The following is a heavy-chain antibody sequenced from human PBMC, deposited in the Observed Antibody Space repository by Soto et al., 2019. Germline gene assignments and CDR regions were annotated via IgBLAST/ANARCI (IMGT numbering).Heavy chain of an antibody. CDR3: AKEMTSGYYLFDY. D-gene: IGHD3-22*01. Sequence: PGGSLRLSCAASGVIATAKYMNWVRQAPGGVLEWVAVIYNSGSTYHADSVKGRFTISRHDSKNTVYLQMNSLRAEDAAVYYCAKEMTSGYYLFDYWGQGTLVTVSS. CDR1: GVIATAKY. J-gene: IGHJ4*02. CDR2: IYNSGST. V-gene: IGHV3-53*01.